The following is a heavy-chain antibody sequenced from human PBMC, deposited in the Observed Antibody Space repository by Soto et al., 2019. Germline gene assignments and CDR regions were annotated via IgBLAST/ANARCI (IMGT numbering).Heavy chain of an antibody. CDR1: GFTFSSYG. CDR2: ISYDGSNK. J-gene: IGHJ6*02. Sequence: GGSLRLSCAASGFTFSSYGMHWVRQAPGKGLEWVAVISYDGSNKYYADSVKGRFTISRDNSKNTLYLQMNSLRAEDTAVYYCAKDEAMAAAGTKNNLPYGMDFWGQGTTVTVSS. CDR3: AKDEAMAAAGTKNNLPYGMDF. D-gene: IGHD6-13*01. V-gene: IGHV3-30*18.